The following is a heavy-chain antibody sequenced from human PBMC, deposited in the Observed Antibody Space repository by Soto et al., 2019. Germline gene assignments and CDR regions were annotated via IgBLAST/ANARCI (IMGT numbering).Heavy chain of an antibody. CDR2: IWYDGSNT. V-gene: IGHV3-33*01. CDR1: GFTFSSYG. CDR3: ARHMSEDTILGAIDAFDI. Sequence: GGSLRLSCAASGFTFSSYGMHWVRQAPGKGLEWVAVIWYDGSNTYYADSVKGRFTISRDNSKNTLYLQMNSLRAEDTAVYYCARHMSEDTILGAIDAFDIWGQGTMVTVSS. J-gene: IGHJ3*02. D-gene: IGHD3-9*01.